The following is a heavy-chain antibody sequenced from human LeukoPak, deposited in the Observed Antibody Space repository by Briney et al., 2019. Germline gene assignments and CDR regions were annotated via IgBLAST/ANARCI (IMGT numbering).Heavy chain of an antibody. CDR1: GFTFSSYA. V-gene: IGHV3-30*04. J-gene: IGHJ4*02. CDR3: ARLYSSGWYFDY. D-gene: IGHD6-19*01. Sequence: GGSLRLSCAASGFTFSSYAMHWVRQAPGKGLGWVAVISYDGSRTYYADSVKGRFTISRDNSKNTLYLQMNSLRAEDTAVYYCARLYSSGWYFDYWGQGTLVTVSS. CDR2: ISYDGSRT.